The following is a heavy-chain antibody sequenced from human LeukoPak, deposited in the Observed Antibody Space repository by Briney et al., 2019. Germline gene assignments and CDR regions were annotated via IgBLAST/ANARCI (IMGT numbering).Heavy chain of an antibody. CDR3: ARGNILTGYCFDF. Sequence: SETLSLTCAVYGGSITGYYWSWIRQTPGRGLEWVGEIHYTGATSYKPSLKSRATISTDPSKNQFSLRLSSVTAADTAVYYCARGNILTGYCFDFWGQRALVTVSS. CDR1: GGSITGYY. J-gene: IGHJ4*02. CDR2: IHYTGAT. V-gene: IGHV4-34*01. D-gene: IGHD3-9*01.